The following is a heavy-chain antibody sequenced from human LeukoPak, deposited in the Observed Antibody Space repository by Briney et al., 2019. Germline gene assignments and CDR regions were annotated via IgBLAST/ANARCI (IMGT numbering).Heavy chain of an antibody. Sequence: PGGSLRLPCAASGFTFSSYAMSWVRQAPGKGLEWVSAISGSGGSTYYADSVKGRFTISRDNSKNTLYLQMNSLRAEDTAVYYCASQGESYDYVWGSPHSNAFDIWGQGTMVTVSS. CDR3: ASQGESYDYVWGSPHSNAFDI. V-gene: IGHV3-23*01. D-gene: IGHD3-16*01. J-gene: IGHJ3*02. CDR2: ISGSGGST. CDR1: GFTFSSYA.